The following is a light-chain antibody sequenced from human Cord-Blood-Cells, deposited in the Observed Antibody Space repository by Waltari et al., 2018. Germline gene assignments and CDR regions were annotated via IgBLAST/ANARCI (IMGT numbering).Light chain of an antibody. Sequence: DIQMTQSPSTLSASVGDRVTITRRASQSISSCLAWYQQKPGKAPKRLLYAASSLESGVPARFSGSGSGTEFTLTISSLQPDDFATYYCQQYNSYSRTCGQGTKVEIK. CDR3: QQYNSYSRT. CDR2: AAS. V-gene: IGKV1-5*01. CDR1: QSISSC. J-gene: IGKJ1*01.